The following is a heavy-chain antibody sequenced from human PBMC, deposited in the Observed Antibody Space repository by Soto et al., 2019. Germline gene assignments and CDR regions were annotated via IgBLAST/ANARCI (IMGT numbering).Heavy chain of an antibody. V-gene: IGHV1-2*02. CDR1: GYTFTGYY. J-gene: IGHJ3*02. CDR2: INPNSGGT. D-gene: IGHD1-26*01. Sequence: ASVKVSCKASGYTFTGYYMHWVRQAPGQGLEWMGWINPNSGGTNYAQKFQGRVTMTRDTSICTAYMELSRLRSDDTAVYYCARSKWELSAFDIWGQGTMVTVSS. CDR3: ARSKWELSAFDI.